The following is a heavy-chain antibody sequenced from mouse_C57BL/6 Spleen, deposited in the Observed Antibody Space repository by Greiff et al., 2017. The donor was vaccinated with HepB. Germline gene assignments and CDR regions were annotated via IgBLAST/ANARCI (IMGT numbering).Heavy chain of an antibody. J-gene: IGHJ4*01. CDR2: IDPSERET. V-gene: IGHV1-52*01. Sequence: QVQLQQPGAELVRPGSSVKLSCKASGYTFTSYWMHWVKQRPIQGLAFMSKIDPSERETHYNQKFKDKATLTVDKSSSTAYMQLSSLTSEDSAVYYCARNYYAMDYWGQGTSVTVSS. CDR3: ARNYYAMDY. CDR1: GYTFTSYW.